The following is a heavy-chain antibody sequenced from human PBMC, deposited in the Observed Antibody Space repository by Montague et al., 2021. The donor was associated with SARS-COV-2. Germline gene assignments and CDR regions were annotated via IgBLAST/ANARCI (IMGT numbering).Heavy chain of an antibody. CDR1: GDSISADNW. CDR2: IYHTGST. D-gene: IGHD2-15*01. J-gene: IGHJ6*02. CDR3: ARGSGCCGGSCYSEWDPHYYYGMDV. Sequence: SETRSLTCVVSGDSISADNWWSWVRLPPGKGLEWVGEIYHTGSTYYTSPLKRLVIILVDTSKNQFSMKLGFVTAADTAVYYCARGSGCCGGSCYSEWDPHYYYGMDVWGQGTTVTVSS. V-gene: IGHV4-4*02.